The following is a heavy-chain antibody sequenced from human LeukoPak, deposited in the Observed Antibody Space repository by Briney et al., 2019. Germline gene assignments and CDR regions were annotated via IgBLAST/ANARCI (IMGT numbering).Heavy chain of an antibody. CDR2: INHSGST. J-gene: IGHJ4*02. Sequence: PSETLSLTCAVYGDSFSGYYWSWIRQPPGKGLEWIGEINHSGSTNYNPSLKSRVTISVDTSKNQFSLKLSSVTAADTAVYYCARTTGMVRGVDFDYWGQGTLVTVSS. CDR3: ARTTGMVRGVDFDY. D-gene: IGHD3-10*01. V-gene: IGHV4-34*01. CDR1: GDSFSGYY.